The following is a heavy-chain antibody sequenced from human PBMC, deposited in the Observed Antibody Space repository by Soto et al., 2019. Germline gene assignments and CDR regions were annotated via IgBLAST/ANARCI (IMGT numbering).Heavy chain of an antibody. Sequence: EVQLVESGGGLVQPGRSLRLSCAASGFTFDDYAMHWVRQAPGKGLEWVSGISWNSGSIGYVDSVKGRFTISRDNAKNSLYLQMNSLRAEDTALYYCAKDMVSGDYYYYGMDVWGQGTTVTVSS. CDR3: AKDMVSGDYYYYGMDV. V-gene: IGHV3-9*01. CDR1: GFTFDDYA. CDR2: ISWNSGSI. J-gene: IGHJ6*02. D-gene: IGHD3-10*01.